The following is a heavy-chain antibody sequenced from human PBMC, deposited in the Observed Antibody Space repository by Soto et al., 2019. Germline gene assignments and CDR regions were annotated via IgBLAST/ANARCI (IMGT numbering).Heavy chain of an antibody. V-gene: IGHV3-74*01. Sequence: EVQLVESGGGLVQPGGSLRLSCADSGFSFSSYWMHWLRQGPEKGLVWVSRINTDGSSTNYADSVRGRFTISRDNAKSTLYLQMNSLRAEDTAVYYCARSPGGYYTDGGQGTVVTVSS. CDR3: ARSPGGYYTD. J-gene: IGHJ3*01. D-gene: IGHD2-8*02. CDR1: GFSFSSYW. CDR2: INTDGSST.